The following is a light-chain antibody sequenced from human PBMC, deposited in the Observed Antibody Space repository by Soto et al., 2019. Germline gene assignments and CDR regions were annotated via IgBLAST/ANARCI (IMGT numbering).Light chain of an antibody. J-gene: IGKJ2*01. Sequence: EIVLTQSPATLSLSPGERATLSCRASQSVSSYLAWYQQKPGQAPRLLIYDASNRATGIPARFSGSGSGTDFTLTISSLEPEDFAVYYCQQLSNWPLYIFGQGTKLEIK. CDR1: QSVSSY. V-gene: IGKV3-11*01. CDR3: QQLSNWPLYI. CDR2: DAS.